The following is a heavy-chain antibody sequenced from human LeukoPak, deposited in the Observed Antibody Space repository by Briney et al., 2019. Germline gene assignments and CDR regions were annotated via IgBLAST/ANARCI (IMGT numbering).Heavy chain of an antibody. Sequence: SETLSLTCTVSGGSISSYYWSWIRQPPGKGLEWIGYIYYSGSTNYNPSLKSRVTISVDTSKNQFSLKLSSVTAADTAVYYCARDGRVPAANGASYYYYYGMDVWGQGTTVTVSS. J-gene: IGHJ6*02. CDR1: GGSISSYY. V-gene: IGHV4-59*01. CDR2: IYYSGST. CDR3: ARDGRVPAANGASYYYYYGMDV. D-gene: IGHD2-2*01.